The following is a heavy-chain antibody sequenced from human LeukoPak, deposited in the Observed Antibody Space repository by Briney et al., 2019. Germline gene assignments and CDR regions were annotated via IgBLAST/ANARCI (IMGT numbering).Heavy chain of an antibody. V-gene: IGHV3-23*01. CDR3: VKGFCNSVTCYFDY. Sequence: PGGSLRLSCAASGFTFSNYGMSWVRQAPGKGLEWVSAISGSGDSAFSADSVKGRFTISRDNSKNTLFLEMNSLIAEDTAIYFCVKGFCNSVTCYFDYWGQGTLVTVSP. D-gene: IGHD2/OR15-2a*01. CDR2: ISGSGDSA. CDR1: GFTFSNYG. J-gene: IGHJ4*02.